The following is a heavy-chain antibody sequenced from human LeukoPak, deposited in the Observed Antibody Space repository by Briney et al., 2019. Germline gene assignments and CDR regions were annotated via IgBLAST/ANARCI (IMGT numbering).Heavy chain of an antibody. D-gene: IGHD1/OR15-1a*01. CDR1: GYSISSGYY. CDR2: IYHSGST. Sequence: PSETLSLTCTASGYSISSGYYWGWIRQPPGKGLEWIGSIYHSGSTYYNPSLKSRVTISVDTSKNQFSLKLSSVTAADTAVYYCARQKWEQQGRDYYFNGLDVWGPGTTVIVSS. J-gene: IGHJ6*02. CDR3: ARQKWEQQGRDYYFNGLDV. V-gene: IGHV4-38-2*02.